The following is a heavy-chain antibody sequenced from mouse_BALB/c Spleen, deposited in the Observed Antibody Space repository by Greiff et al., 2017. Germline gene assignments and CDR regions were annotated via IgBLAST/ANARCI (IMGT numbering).Heavy chain of an antibody. CDR2: ISDGGSYT. Sequence: EVQLVESGGGLVKPGGSLKLSCAASGFTFSDYYMYWVRQTPEKRLEWVATISDGGSYTYYPDSVKGRFTISRDNAKNNLYLQMSSLKSEDTAMYYCARAVYDGYYNYAMDYWGQGTSVTVSS. D-gene: IGHD2-3*01. CDR1: GFTFSDYY. J-gene: IGHJ4*01. V-gene: IGHV5-4*02. CDR3: ARAVYDGYYNYAMDY.